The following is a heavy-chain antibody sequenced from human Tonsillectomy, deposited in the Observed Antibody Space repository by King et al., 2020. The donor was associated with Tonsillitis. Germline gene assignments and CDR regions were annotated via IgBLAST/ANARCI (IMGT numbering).Heavy chain of an antibody. J-gene: IGHJ3*02. D-gene: IGHD3-3*01. Sequence: VQLVESGGDLVQPGGSLKLSCAASGFTFVSYAMNWVRQAPGKGLEWVSSISRTGGIIYYADSVKGRFTISRDNSNNTLYLQMNSLRAEDTAVYYCAKDLPTYYAFPDAFDIWGQGTMVTVSS. V-gene: IGHV3-23*04. CDR2: ISRTGGII. CDR1: GFTFVSYA. CDR3: AKDLPTYYAFPDAFDI.